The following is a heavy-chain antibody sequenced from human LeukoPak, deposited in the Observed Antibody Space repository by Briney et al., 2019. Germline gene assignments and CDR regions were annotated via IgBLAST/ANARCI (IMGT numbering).Heavy chain of an antibody. CDR2: IYPGDSDT. Sequence: GESLEISCKGSEYTFTNYWIGWVRQLPGKGLEWMGIIYPGDSDTRYSPSFQGQVTISANKSIRTAYLQWSSLKASDTAIYYCARAAVEPTIYYFDDWGQGTLVTVSS. V-gene: IGHV5-51*01. J-gene: IGHJ4*02. CDR1: EYTFTNYW. CDR3: ARAAVEPTIYYFDD. D-gene: IGHD2-2*01.